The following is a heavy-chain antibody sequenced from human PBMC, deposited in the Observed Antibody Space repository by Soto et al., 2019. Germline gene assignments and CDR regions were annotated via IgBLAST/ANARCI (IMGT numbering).Heavy chain of an antibody. Sequence: KPSETLSLTCAVYGGSFSGYYWSWIRQPPGKGLEWIGEINHSGSTNYNPSLKSRVTISVDTSKNQFSLKLSSVTAADTAVYYCARGLATVTFLYYYYMDVWGKGTTVTVSS. CDR1: GGSFSGYY. V-gene: IGHV4-34*01. D-gene: IGHD4-17*01. CDR2: INHSGST. J-gene: IGHJ6*03. CDR3: ARGLATVTFLYYYYMDV.